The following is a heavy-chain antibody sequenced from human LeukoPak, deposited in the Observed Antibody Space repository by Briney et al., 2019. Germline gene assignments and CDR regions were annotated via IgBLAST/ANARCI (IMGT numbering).Heavy chain of an antibody. Sequence: GGSLRLSCAASRFTVSSNYMTWVRQAAGKGLEWVPVIYSGGSTYYADSVKGRFTISRDDSKNTLYLQMNSLKTEDTAVYYCTTEVGATNMDVWGKGTTVTVSS. CDR3: TTEVGATNMDV. J-gene: IGHJ6*03. CDR1: RFTVSSNY. V-gene: IGHV3-66*01. CDR2: IYSGGST. D-gene: IGHD1-26*01.